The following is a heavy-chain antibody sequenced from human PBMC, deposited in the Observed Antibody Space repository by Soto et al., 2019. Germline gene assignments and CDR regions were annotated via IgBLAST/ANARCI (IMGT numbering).Heavy chain of an antibody. V-gene: IGHV3-33*01. J-gene: IGHJ4*02. CDR2: IWHDGSNQ. CDR1: RFTFRNYG. D-gene: IGHD4-17*01. Sequence: ESGGGVVQPGRSLRLSCAASRFTFRNYGMHWVRQAPGKGLEWLVVIWHDGSNQYYTDFVKGRFSISRDNSKNTLYLQMNSLRDDDTGIYYCARQTPSAYGDYACPDYWGQGTLVSVSS. CDR3: ARQTPSAYGDYACPDY.